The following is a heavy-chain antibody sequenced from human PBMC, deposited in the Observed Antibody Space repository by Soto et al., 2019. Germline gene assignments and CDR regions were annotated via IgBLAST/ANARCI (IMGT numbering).Heavy chain of an antibody. CDR2: VYYSGTT. CDR3: ARTTAVPNTLRSRYFFDY. CDR1: GGSVSNKTYY. J-gene: IGHJ4*02. V-gene: IGHV4-61*01. Sequence: SETLSLTCSVSGGSVSNKTYYWSWIRQPPGKRLEWIGYVYYSGTTNYNPSLKSRATISVDLSKNQFSLRLSSVTTADTALYYCARTTAVPNTLRSRYFFDYWGKGTLVTVSS. D-gene: IGHD4-17*01.